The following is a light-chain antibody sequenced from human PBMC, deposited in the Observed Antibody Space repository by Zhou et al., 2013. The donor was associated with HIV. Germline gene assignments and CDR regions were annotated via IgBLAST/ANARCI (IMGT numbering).Light chain of an antibody. CDR1: QSINSDS. J-gene: IGKJ4*01. V-gene: IGKV3-20*01. CDR2: GGS. CDR3: QQYGSSPPLT. Sequence: DIVLTQYPGTLALSPGERATLSCRTSQSINSDSLAWLHQKPGQAPRLLIYGGSNRATGIPDRFGGSGSGTDFTLTISRLEPEDFAVYYCQQYGSSPPLTFGGGTKVEIK.